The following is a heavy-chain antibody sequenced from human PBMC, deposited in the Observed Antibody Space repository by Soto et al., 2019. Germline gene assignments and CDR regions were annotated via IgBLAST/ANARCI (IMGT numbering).Heavy chain of an antibody. CDR2: ISGYDGRT. D-gene: IGHD2-21*02. J-gene: IGHJ6*02. Sequence: QVHLVQSGAEVKKPGASVKVSCKTSGYTFTRYGISWVRQAPGQGLEWMGWISGYDGRTNFAQKVQDRVTMTTDTSXXTVYMELRSLSSDDTAVYYCAREGDVPYYYYGMDAWGQGTTVTVSS. V-gene: IGHV1-18*01. CDR3: AREGDVPYYYYGMDA. CDR1: GYTFTRYG.